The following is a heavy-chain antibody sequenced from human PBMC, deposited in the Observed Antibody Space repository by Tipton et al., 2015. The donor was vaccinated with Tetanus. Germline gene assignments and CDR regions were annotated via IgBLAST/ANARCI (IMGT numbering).Heavy chain of an antibody. J-gene: IGHJ4*02. CDR3: ARAGGGWEYYPDY. CDR1: GFTFSSYS. V-gene: IGHV3-21*01. D-gene: IGHD1-26*01. CDR2: ISVSSRYT. Sequence: GSLRLSCAASGFTFSSYSLSWVRQAPGEGLEWVSSISVSSRYTYYADSVKGRFTISRDDAKNSLYLQMNSPRAEDTAVYYCARAGGGWEYYPDYWGQGILLTVSS.